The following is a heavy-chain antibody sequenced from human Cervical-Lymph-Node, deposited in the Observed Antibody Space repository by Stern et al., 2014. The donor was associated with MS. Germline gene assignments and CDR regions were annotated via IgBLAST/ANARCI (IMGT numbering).Heavy chain of an antibody. Sequence: DSVKGRFTISRDTAKNSLLLQLNSLTVEDTGVYFCARGPYPNPWPNWFDPWGQGTLITVSA. J-gene: IGHJ5*02. CDR3: ARGPYPNPWPNWFDP. D-gene: IGHD2-21*01. V-gene: IGHV3-11*04.